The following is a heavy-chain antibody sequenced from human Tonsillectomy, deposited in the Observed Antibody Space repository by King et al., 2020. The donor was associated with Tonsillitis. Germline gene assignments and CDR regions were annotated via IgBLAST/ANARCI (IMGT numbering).Heavy chain of an antibody. CDR3: ARHVETYYDTSGNNAFDI. J-gene: IGHJ3*02. Sequence: VQRQESVPGLVKPSETLSLTCTVAGGVISKYYWSWIRQPPGQGLEWIVYVFYSGSANYNPSLQSRVTISVDTSKSQFSLKLRSVTAADTPVYYCARHVETYYDTSGNNAFDIWGQGTMVTVSS. D-gene: IGHD3-22*01. CDR2: VFYSGSA. V-gene: IGHV4-59*08. CDR1: GGVISKYY.